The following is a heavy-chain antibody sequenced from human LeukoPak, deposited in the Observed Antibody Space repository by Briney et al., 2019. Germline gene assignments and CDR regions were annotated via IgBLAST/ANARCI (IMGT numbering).Heavy chain of an antibody. CDR1: GSTFSSYY. CDR3: VRDSSYYGSGNSYNGFKWFDS. CDR2: INPSGAYT. Sequence: ASVKVSCKASGSTFSSYYMHWVRQAPGQGLEWMGMINPSGAYTIYAQKFQGRVTMTRDTSRSTVYMELSSLRSEDTAVYYCVRDSSYYGSGNSYNGFKWFDSWGQGTLVTVSS. J-gene: IGHJ5*01. D-gene: IGHD3-10*01. V-gene: IGHV1-46*01.